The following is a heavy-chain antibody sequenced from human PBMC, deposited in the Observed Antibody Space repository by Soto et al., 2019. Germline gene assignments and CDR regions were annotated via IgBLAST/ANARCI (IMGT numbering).Heavy chain of an antibody. CDR3: AREVNSSSWYGTFDY. D-gene: IGHD6-13*01. Sequence: GGSLRLACTASGFTFSNYGMQWVRQATGKGLEWVSAIGTAGDTYYPGSVKGRFTISRENAKNSLYLQMNSLRAGDTAVYYCAREVNSSSWYGTFDYWGQGT. CDR1: GFTFSNYG. V-gene: IGHV3-13*04. J-gene: IGHJ4*02. CDR2: IGTAGDT.